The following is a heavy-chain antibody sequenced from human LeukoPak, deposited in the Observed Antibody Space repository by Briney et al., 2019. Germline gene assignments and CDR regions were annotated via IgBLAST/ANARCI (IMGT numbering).Heavy chain of an antibody. V-gene: IGHV1-18*01. CDR2: ISAYNGNT. Sequence: GASVKVSCKASGYTFTSYGISWVRQAPGQGLEWMGWISAYNGNTNYAQKLQGRVTMTTDTSTSTAYMELRSLRSDDTAVYYCARDTYYYGSGSYYNLYYFDYWGQGTLVTVSS. CDR3: ARDTYYYGSGSYYNLYYFDY. J-gene: IGHJ4*02. CDR1: GYTFTSYG. D-gene: IGHD3-10*01.